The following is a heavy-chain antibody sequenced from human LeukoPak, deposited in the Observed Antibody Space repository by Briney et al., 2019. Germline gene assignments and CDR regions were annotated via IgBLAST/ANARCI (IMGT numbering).Heavy chain of an antibody. CDR3: ARFYYDSSGYWDY. D-gene: IGHD3-22*01. V-gene: IGHV1-2*02. Sequence: ASVKVSCKASGYTFTSYAMNWVRQAPGQGLEWMGWINPNSGGTNYAQKFQGRVTMTRDTSISTAYMELSRLRSDDTAVYYCARFYYDSSGYWDYWGQGTLVTVSS. CDR2: INPNSGGT. J-gene: IGHJ4*02. CDR1: GYTFTSYA.